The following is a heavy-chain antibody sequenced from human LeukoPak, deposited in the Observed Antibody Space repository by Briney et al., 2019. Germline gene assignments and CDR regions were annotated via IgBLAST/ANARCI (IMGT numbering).Heavy chain of an antibody. V-gene: IGHV3-23*01. D-gene: IGHD4-17*01. CDR2: ISGSGGST. CDR3: AKSPLYGDYAYYFDY. Sequence: GGSLRLSCAASGFTFSSYAMSWVRQAPGKGLGWVSAISGSGGSTYYADSVKGRFTTSRDNSKNTLYLQMNSLRAEDTAVYYCAKSPLYGDYAYYFDYWGQRTLVTVSS. J-gene: IGHJ4*02. CDR1: GFTFSSYA.